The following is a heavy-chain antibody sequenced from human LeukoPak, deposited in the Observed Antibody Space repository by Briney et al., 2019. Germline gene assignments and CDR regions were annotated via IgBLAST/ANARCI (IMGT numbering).Heavy chain of an antibody. D-gene: IGHD6-19*01. CDR1: GYTFTSYG. V-gene: IGHV1-18*01. J-gene: IGHJ6*02. CDR3: ARAGEGSGWYGGRYYYYGMDV. Sequence: ASVKVSCKASGYTFTSYGISWVRQAPGQGLEWMGWISAYNGNTSYAQKLQGRVTMTTDTSTSTAYMELRSLRSDDTAVYYCARAGEGSGWYGGRYYYYGMDVWGQGTTVTVSS. CDR2: ISAYNGNT.